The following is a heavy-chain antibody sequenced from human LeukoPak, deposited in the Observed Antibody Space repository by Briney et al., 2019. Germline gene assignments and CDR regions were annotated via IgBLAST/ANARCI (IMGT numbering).Heavy chain of an antibody. CDR2: INPNSGGT. D-gene: IGHD3-22*01. CDR1: GYTFTGYY. CDR3: ARGDSLFTYYYDSSGLYYFDY. J-gene: IGHJ4*02. Sequence: ASVKVSCKASGYTFTGYYMHWVRQAPGQGLEWMGRINPNSGGTNYAQKFQGRVTMTRDTSISTVYMELSRLRSDDTAVYYCARGDSLFTYYYDSSGLYYFDYWGQGTLVTVSS. V-gene: IGHV1-2*06.